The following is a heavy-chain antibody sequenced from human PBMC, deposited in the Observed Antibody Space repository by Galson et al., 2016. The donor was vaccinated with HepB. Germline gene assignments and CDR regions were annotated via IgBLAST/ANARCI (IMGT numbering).Heavy chain of an antibody. CDR2: INEQSTTT. CDR3: ARDATTWEHFDY. V-gene: IGHV3-48*02. J-gene: IGHJ4*02. CDR1: GFTFASYS. D-gene: IGHD1-1*01. Sequence: SLRLSCAASGFTFASYSMNWVRQAPGKGLEWISYINEQSTTTYYSDSVTGRFTISRDNVKNSLFLHMTSLRDEDTAIYYCARDATTWEHFDYWGQGTLVTVSS.